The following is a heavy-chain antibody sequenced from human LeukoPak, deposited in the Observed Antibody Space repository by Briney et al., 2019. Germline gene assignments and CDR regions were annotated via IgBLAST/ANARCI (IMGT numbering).Heavy chain of an antibody. CDR2: IDNAGSIT. J-gene: IGHJ6*02. D-gene: IGHD3-10*01. CDR1: GFTFSNYW. CDR3: ARRWLGDPYGMDV. V-gene: IGHV3-74*03. Sequence: GGSLRLSCAASGFTFSNYWIHWVRQAPGKGLVWVSRIDNAGSITTYADSVKGRFTISRDNAENTLYLQMNSLRVEDTAVYYCARRWLGDPYGMDVWGQGTTVSVSS.